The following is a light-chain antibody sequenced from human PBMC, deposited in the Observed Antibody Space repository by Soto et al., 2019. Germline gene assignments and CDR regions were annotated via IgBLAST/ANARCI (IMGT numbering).Light chain of an antibody. CDR1: QNVANY. J-gene: IGKJ1*01. CDR3: QQYGSSPKWT. Sequence: EIVLTQSPATLSLSPGERATLSCRASQNVANYLDWYQQKPGQAPRLLIYESSNRATGIAARFSGSGSGTDFTLTISSLEPEDFAVYYCQQYGSSPKWTFGQGTKVEIK. V-gene: IGKV3-11*01. CDR2: ESS.